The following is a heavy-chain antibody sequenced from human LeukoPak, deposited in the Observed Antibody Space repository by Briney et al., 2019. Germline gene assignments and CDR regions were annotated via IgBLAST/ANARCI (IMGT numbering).Heavy chain of an antibody. D-gene: IGHD3-10*01. Sequence: GESLKISCQGSGYSFNSYWIGWVGQMPGKGLDWMGIIYPGDSDTRYSPSFQGQVTISADKSISTPYLQWSSLKASDTAMYYCARRGVRVDPWGQGTLVTVPS. J-gene: IGHJ5*02. V-gene: IGHV5-51*01. CDR2: IYPGDSDT. CDR1: GYSFNSYW. CDR3: ARRGVRVDP.